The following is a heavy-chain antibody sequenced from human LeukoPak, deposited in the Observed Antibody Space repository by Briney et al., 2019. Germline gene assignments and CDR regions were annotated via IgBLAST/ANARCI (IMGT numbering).Heavy chain of an antibody. D-gene: IGHD6-6*01. CDR1: GFTFSSYS. CDR2: ISSSRSYI. J-gene: IGHJ4*02. CDR3: ARDTYSSSLLGRNSIRF. V-gene: IGHV3-21*01. Sequence: PGGSLRLSCAASGFTFSSYSMNWVRQTPGKGLEWVSSISSSRSYIYYADSVKGRFPISRDNAKNSLYLQMNSLRAEDTAVYYCARDTYSSSLLGRNSIRFWGQGTLVTVSS.